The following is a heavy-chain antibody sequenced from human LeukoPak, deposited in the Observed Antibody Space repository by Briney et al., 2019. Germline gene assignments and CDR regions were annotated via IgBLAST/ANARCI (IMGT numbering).Heavy chain of an antibody. V-gene: IGHV3-48*01. D-gene: IGHD1-1*01. CDR1: EFSIRSYS. J-gene: IGHJ3*02. CDR3: ARVLLERPGIDSFDM. Sequence: PGGSLRLSCGASEFSIRSYSMDWVRQAPGKGLEWVSHINSGSSTIYYADSVKGRFTISRDNAGNSLYLHMNSLRAEDSAVYYCARVLLERPGIDSFDMWGQGTMVTVSS. CDR2: INSGSSTI.